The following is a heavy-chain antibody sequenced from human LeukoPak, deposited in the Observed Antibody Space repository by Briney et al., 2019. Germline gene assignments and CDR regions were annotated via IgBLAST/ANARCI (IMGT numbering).Heavy chain of an antibody. J-gene: IGHJ6*02. D-gene: IGHD6-13*01. Sequence: PGRSLRLSCAAFGFTFSSYGMHWVRQAPGKGLEWVAVISYDGSNKYYADSVKGRFTISRDNSKNTLYLQMNSLRAEDTAVYYCARGLGQQLVSPDYYYYYGMDVWGQGTTVTVSS. CDR1: GFTFSSYG. CDR3: ARGLGQQLVSPDYYYYYGMDV. CDR2: ISYDGSNK. V-gene: IGHV3-30*03.